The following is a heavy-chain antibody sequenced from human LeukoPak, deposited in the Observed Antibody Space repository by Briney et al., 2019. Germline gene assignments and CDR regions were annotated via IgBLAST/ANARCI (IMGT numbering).Heavy chain of an antibody. CDR3: ARRAKTERGHSYGLDY. V-gene: IGHV4-30-4*07. CDR2: IYYSGST. J-gene: IGHJ4*02. Sequence: SETLSLTCAVSGGSISNDDYSWSWIRQPPGKALEWIGYIYYSGSTYYNPSLKSRVTISVDTSKNQFSLKLSSVTAADTAVYYRARRAKTERGHSYGLDYWGQGTLVTVSP. CDR1: GGSISNDDYS. D-gene: IGHD5-18*01.